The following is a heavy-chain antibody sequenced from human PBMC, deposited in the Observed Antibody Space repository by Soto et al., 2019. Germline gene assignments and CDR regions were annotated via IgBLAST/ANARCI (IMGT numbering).Heavy chain of an antibody. D-gene: IGHD3-22*01. CDR3: AKADYYDSSGYYSPLYYYYGMDV. CDR1: GFTFTSYG. J-gene: IGHJ6*02. CDR2: ISYDGSNK. V-gene: IGHV3-30*18. Sequence: QVQLVESGGGVVQPGRSLRLSCAASGFTFTSYGMHWVRQAPGKGLEWVAVISYDGSNKYYADSVKGRFTISRDNSKNTVYLQMNSLRAEDTAVYYCAKADYYDSSGYYSPLYYYYGMDVWGQGTTVTVSS.